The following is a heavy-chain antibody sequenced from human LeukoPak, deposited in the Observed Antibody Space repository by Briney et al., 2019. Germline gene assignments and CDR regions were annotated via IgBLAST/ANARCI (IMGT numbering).Heavy chain of an antibody. CDR2: ISYDGSNK. D-gene: IGHD6-19*01. V-gene: IGHV3-30-3*01. Sequence: GGSLRLSCAASGFTFSSYAMHWVRQAPGKGLEWVAVISYDGSNKYYADSVKGRFTISRDNSKNTLYLQMNSLRAEDTAVYYCARADIDSSGWSEDAFDIWGQGTMVTVSS. J-gene: IGHJ3*02. CDR1: GFTFSSYA. CDR3: ARADIDSSGWSEDAFDI.